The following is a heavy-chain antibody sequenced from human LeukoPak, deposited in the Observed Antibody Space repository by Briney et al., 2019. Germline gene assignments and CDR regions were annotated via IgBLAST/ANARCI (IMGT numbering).Heavy chain of an antibody. J-gene: IGHJ4*02. CDR2: ISPNSGDT. CDR1: GYTFTGNH. V-gene: IGHV1-2*02. D-gene: IGHD2-8*01. CDR3: ARVYDCTTAAWVSYDY. Sequence: ASVKVSCKASGYTFTGNHINWVRQAPGQGLEWMGWISPNSGDTRYAQKFQGRVTMTRDTSSSTVYMELSSLGSDDTAVYYWARVYDCTTAAWVSYDYWGQGTLVTVSS.